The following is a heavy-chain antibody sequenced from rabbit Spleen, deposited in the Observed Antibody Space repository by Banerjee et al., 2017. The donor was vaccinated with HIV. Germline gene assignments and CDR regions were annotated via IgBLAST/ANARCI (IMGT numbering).Heavy chain of an antibody. CDR3: ARDTGSSFSRYGVDI. CDR1: GVSFSSSDY. D-gene: IGHD8-1*01. CDR2: IAGSGSGFA. V-gene: IGHV1S40*01. Sequence: QSLEESGGDLVKPGASLTLTCTASGVSFSSSDYMCWVRQAPGKGLEWVSCIAGSGSGFAYSATWAKGRFTCSKTSSTTVTLQMPSLTVADTATYFCARDTGSSFSRYGVDIWGPGTLVTVS. J-gene: IGHJ6*01.